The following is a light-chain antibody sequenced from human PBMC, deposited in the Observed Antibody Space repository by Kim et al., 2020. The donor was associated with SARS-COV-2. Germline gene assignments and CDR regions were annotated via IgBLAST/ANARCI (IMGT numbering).Light chain of an antibody. V-gene: IGLV4-69*01. J-gene: IGLJ3*02. CDR1: SGHSSYA. CDR2: LNSDGSH. Sequence: ASVKLTCTLSSGHSSYAIAWHQQQTEKGLRYLMKLNSDGSHSKGDGIPDRFSGASSGAERYLTISGLQSEDEADYYCQTWGTGIRVFGGGTQLTVL. CDR3: QTWGTGIRV.